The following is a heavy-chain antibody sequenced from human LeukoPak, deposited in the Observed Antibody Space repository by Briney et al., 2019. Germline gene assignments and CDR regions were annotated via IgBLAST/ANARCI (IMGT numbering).Heavy chain of an antibody. D-gene: IGHD6-13*01. CDR3: ARGWGYTSKVHFDS. V-gene: IGHV4-59*01. CDR2: AYFSGST. Sequence: SETLSLTCTVSGGSISSYYGSWIRQPPGKGLEWIGYAYFSGSTTYNPSLKSRVTISVDTSKNQFSLKLSSVTAADTAVYYCARGWGYTSKVHFDSWGQGTLVTVSS. J-gene: IGHJ4*02. CDR1: GGSISSYY.